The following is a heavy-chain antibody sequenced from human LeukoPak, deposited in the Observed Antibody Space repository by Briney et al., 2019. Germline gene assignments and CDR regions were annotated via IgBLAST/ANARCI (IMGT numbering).Heavy chain of an antibody. Sequence: SETLSLTCTVSGYSISSGYYWGWIRQAPGKGLEWIGSRYYSGSTYYNPSLKSRVTISLIPSKNQFSLKLSSVTAAGTAVYFCARVNLKYSGYGNFDYWGQGTLVTVSS. CDR2: RYYSGST. V-gene: IGHV4-38-2*02. D-gene: IGHD5-12*01. CDR3: ARVNLKYSGYGNFDY. J-gene: IGHJ4*02. CDR1: GYSISSGYY.